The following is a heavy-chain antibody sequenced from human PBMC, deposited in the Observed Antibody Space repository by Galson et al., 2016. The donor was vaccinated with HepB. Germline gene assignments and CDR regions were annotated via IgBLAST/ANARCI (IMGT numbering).Heavy chain of an antibody. D-gene: IGHD5-24*01. CDR1: GYTVTELS. V-gene: IGHV1-69*13. CDR2: INPIFGTS. Sequence: SVKVSCKVSGYTVTELSMHWVRQAPGQGLEWMGGINPIFGTSNYAQKFQGRVTITADESTGTAYMELSSLRSEDTAVYYCARVRDGYNHYYYYGMDVWGQGTTVTVSS. J-gene: IGHJ6*02. CDR3: ARVRDGYNHYYYYGMDV.